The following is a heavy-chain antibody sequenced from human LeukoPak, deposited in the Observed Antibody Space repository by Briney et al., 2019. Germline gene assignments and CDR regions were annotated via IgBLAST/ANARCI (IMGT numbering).Heavy chain of an antibody. CDR2: IYYSGST. CDR3: ARTYSSSWSTYYYYYYYMDV. CDR1: GGSISSHY. V-gene: IGHV4-59*11. D-gene: IGHD6-13*01. Sequence: SETLSLTCTVSGGSISSHYWSWIRQPPGKGLEWIGYIYYSGSTNYNPSLKSRVTISVDTSKNQFSLKLSSVTAADTAVYYCARTYSSSWSTYYYYYYYMDVWGKGTTVTVSS. J-gene: IGHJ6*03.